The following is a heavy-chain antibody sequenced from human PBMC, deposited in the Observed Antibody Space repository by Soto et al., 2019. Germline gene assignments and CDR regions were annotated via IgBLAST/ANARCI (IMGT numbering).Heavy chain of an antibody. Sequence: ASVKVSCKVSGYTLTELSMHWVRQAPGKGREWMGGFDPEDGETIYAQKFQGRVTMTEDTSTDTAYMELSSLRSEDTAVYYCATWFRWDDAFDIWGQGTMVTVSS. V-gene: IGHV1-24*01. D-gene: IGHD1-26*01. CDR3: ATWFRWDDAFDI. CDR1: GYTLTELS. CDR2: FDPEDGET. J-gene: IGHJ3*02.